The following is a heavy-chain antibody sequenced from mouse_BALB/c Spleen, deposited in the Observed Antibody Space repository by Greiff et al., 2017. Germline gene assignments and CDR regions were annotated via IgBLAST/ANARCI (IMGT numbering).Heavy chain of an antibody. Sequence: VQLQQSGAELVRPGALVKLSCKASGFNIKDYYMHWVKQRPEQGLEWIGRIDPANGNTKYDPKFQGKATITADTSSNTAYLQLSSLTSEDTAVYYCARVVYDGYYGWFAYWGQGTLVTVSA. D-gene: IGHD2-3*01. V-gene: IGHV14-1*02. CDR1: GFNIKDYY. CDR3: ARVVYDGYYGWFAY. CDR2: IDPANGNT. J-gene: IGHJ3*01.